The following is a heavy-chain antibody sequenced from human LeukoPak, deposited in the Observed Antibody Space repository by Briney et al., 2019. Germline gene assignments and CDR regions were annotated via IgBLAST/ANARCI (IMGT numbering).Heavy chain of an antibody. CDR1: GGIFSSYA. Sequence: GASVKVSCKASGGIFSSYAISWVRQAPGQGLEWMGGIIPIFGTANYAQKFQGRVTITADESTSTAYMELSSLRSEDTAVYYCARDRVGYYDSSGYYSPRFDYWGQGTLVTVSS. CDR2: IIPIFGTA. D-gene: IGHD3-22*01. V-gene: IGHV1-69*13. CDR3: ARDRVGYYDSSGYYSPRFDY. J-gene: IGHJ4*02.